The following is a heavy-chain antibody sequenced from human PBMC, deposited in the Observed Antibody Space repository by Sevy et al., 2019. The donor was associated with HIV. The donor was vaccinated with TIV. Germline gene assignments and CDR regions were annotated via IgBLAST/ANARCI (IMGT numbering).Heavy chain of an antibody. Sequence: GGSLRLSYAASGFTFSSYSMNWVRQAPGKGLEWVSSISSSSSYIYYADSVKGRFTISRDNAKNSLYLQMNSLRAEDTAVYYCARTGDGYNAFDIWGQGTMVTVSS. CDR3: ARTGDGYNAFDI. D-gene: IGHD5-12*01. J-gene: IGHJ3*02. CDR1: GFTFSSYS. V-gene: IGHV3-21*01. CDR2: ISSSSSYI.